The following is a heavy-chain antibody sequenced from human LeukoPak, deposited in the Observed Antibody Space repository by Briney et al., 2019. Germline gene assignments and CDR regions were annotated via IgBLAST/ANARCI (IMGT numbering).Heavy chain of an antibody. CDR2: INSDGSTT. CDR3: ARGGPIDY. Sequence: SGGSLRLSCAASGFTFSSNSMYWVRQAPGKGLVWVSRINSDGSTTSYVDSVKGRFTISRDNAKSTLYLQMNSLRAEDTAVYYCARGGPIDYWGQGTLVTVSS. J-gene: IGHJ4*02. CDR1: GFTFSSNS. V-gene: IGHV3-74*01.